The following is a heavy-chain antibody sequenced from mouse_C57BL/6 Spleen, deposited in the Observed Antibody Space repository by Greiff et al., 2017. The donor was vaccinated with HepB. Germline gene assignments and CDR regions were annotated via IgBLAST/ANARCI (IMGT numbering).Heavy chain of an antibody. V-gene: IGHV1-4*01. Sequence: QVQLQQSGAELARPGASVKMSCKASGYTFTSYTMHWVKQRPGQGLEWIGYINPSSGYTKYNQKFKDKATLTADKSSSTAYMQLSSLTSEDSAVYYCARSKYYGSSYWYFDVWGTGTTVTVSS. CDR3: ARSKYYGSSYWYFDV. J-gene: IGHJ1*03. D-gene: IGHD1-1*01. CDR1: GYTFTSYT. CDR2: INPSSGYT.